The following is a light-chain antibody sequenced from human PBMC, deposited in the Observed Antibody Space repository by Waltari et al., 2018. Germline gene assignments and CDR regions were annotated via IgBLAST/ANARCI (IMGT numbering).Light chain of an antibody. Sequence: EIVMTQSPDTLSVSPGETATLSCRASQSINSNVAWYQQRPGQAPRLLIYGASTRATGIPAMFSGSGSGTEFTLTISSLQSEDFAVYYCQQFNNWAPWTFGQGTKVEIK. CDR3: QQFNNWAPWT. CDR2: GAS. V-gene: IGKV3-15*01. CDR1: QSINSN. J-gene: IGKJ1*01.